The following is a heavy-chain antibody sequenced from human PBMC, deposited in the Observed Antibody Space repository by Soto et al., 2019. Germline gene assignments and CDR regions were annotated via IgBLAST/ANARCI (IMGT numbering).Heavy chain of an antibody. CDR3: ARDHGIAAAGTVDY. J-gene: IGHJ4*02. D-gene: IGHD6-13*01. CDR2: IIPILGIA. Sequence: SVKVSCKASGGTFSSYTISWVRQAPGQGLEWMGRIIPILGIANYAQKFQGRVTITADKSTSTAYMELSSLRSEDTAVYYCARDHGIAAAGTVDYWGQGTLVTVSS. V-gene: IGHV1-69*04. CDR1: GGTFSSYT.